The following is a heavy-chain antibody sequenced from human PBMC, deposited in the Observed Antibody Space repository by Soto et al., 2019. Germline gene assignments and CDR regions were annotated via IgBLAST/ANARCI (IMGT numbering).Heavy chain of an antibody. Sequence: PSETLSLTCAVYGDFISNFYWSWIRRPAGKGLESLGRISASGRTNYNPSLQSRVAMSLDTSKNEFSLRLNSLTATDTAVYFCARGMVRYLDPWGRGTLVTVSS. CDR2: ISASGRT. CDR1: GDFISNFY. D-gene: IGHD2-8*01. J-gene: IGHJ5*02. V-gene: IGHV4-59*10. CDR3: ARGMVRYLDP.